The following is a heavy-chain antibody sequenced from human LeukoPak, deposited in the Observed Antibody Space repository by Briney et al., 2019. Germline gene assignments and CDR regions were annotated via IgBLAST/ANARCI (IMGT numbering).Heavy chain of an antibody. D-gene: IGHD1-26*01. CDR1: GGSISSYY. Sequence: SETLSLTCTVSGGSISSYYWSWIRQPPGKGLEWIGYICYSGGTNYNPSLKSRVTISVDTSKNQFSLKLSSVTAADTAVYYCARDGGSLGDYYYYMDVWGKGTTVTVSS. CDR3: ARDGGSLGDYYYYMDV. J-gene: IGHJ6*03. CDR2: ICYSGGT. V-gene: IGHV4-59*01.